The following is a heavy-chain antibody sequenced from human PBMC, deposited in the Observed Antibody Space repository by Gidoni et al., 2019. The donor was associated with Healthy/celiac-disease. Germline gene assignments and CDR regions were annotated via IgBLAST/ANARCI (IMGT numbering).Heavy chain of an antibody. CDR2: IIPILGIA. CDR3: ARGLVVVAATAAFDI. D-gene: IGHD2-15*01. V-gene: IGHV1-69*02. J-gene: IGHJ3*02. Sequence: QVQLVQSGAEVKKPGSSVKVSCKASGDPFSSYTSSWVLQVPVQGLEWMGRIIPILGIANYAQKFQGRVTITADKSTCTAYMELSSLRSEDTAVYYCARGLVVVAATAAFDIWGQGTMVTVSS. CDR1: GDPFSSYT.